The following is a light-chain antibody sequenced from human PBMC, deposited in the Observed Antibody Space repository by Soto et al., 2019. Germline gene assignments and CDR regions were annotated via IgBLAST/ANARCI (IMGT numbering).Light chain of an antibody. CDR3: GTWDSSLSAGYV. CDR1: SSNIGNNY. J-gene: IGLJ1*01. V-gene: IGLV1-51*01. Sequence: QSVLTQPPSVSAAPGQKVTISCSGSSSNIGNNYVSWYQQLPGTAPKLLIYDNNKRPSGIPDRFPGSKSGTSATLGITGLQTGDEADYYCGTWDSSLSAGYVFGTGTKLTVL. CDR2: DNN.